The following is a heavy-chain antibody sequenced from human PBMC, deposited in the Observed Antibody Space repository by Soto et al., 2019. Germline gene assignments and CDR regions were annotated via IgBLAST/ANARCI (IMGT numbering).Heavy chain of an antibody. Sequence: SGGSLRLSCAASGFTFSSYSMNWVRQAPGKGLEWVSSISSSSSYIYYADSVKGRFTISRDSAKNSLYLQMNSLRAEDTAVYYCARDVLYDFWSGSRDYYFDYWGQGTLVTVSS. CDR3: ARDVLYDFWSGSRDYYFDY. CDR2: ISSSSSYI. CDR1: GFTFSSYS. V-gene: IGHV3-21*01. D-gene: IGHD3-3*01. J-gene: IGHJ4*02.